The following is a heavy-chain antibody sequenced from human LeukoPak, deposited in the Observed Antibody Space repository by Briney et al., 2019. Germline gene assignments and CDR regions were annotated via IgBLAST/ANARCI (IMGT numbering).Heavy chain of an antibody. Sequence: GGSLTLSCAASGFTFNSYAMNWVRKAPGKGREWISAIYADPVKGRFTISRDNAKNTVSMQLNSLRAEDTAIYYCAKTYRDYFDYWGRGTLVTVSS. V-gene: IGHV3-23*01. J-gene: IGHJ4*02. CDR2: I. CDR1: GFTFNSYA. D-gene: IGHD4-11*01. CDR3: AKTYRDYFDY.